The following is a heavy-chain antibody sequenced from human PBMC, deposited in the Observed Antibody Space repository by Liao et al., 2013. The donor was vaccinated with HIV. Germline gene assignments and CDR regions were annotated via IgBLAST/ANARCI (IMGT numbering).Heavy chain of an antibody. Sequence: QVQLQESGPGLVKPSETLSLTCTVSGGSISSYYWSWIRQPAGKGLEWIGRIYTSGSTNYNPSLKSRVTMSVDTSKNQFSLKMNSVTAADTAVYYCARGLTVEMASRRFYYYMDVWGKGPRSPSP. CDR1: GGSISSYY. D-gene: IGHD5-24*01. CDR2: IYTSGST. V-gene: IGHV4-4*07. CDR3: ARGLTVEMASRRFYYYMDV. J-gene: IGHJ6*03.